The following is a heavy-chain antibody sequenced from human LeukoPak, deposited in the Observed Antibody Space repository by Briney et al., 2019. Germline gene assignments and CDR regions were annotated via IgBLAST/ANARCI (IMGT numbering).Heavy chain of an antibody. J-gene: IGHJ6*02. Sequence: PGGSLRLSCAASGFTFSSYGMHWVRQAPGKGLEWVAFIRYDGSNKYYADSVKGRFTISRDNSRNSLYLQMNSLRDEDTAVYYCAKAPNYYGSGSYYTLYYYYGMDGWGQGTTVTVSS. CDR3: AKAPNYYGSGSYYTLYYYYGMDG. D-gene: IGHD3-10*01. CDR2: IRYDGSNK. V-gene: IGHV3-30*02. CDR1: GFTFSSYG.